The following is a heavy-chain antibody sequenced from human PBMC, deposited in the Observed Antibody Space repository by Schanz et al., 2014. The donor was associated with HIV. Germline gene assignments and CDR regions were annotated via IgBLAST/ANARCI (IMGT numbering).Heavy chain of an antibody. CDR1: GFTVSTNY. CDR2: IYSGGNT. J-gene: IGHJ6*02. Sequence: EVQLLDSGGGLVQPGGSLRLSCAASGFTVSTNYMSWVRQAPGKGLECVSVIYSGGNTYYADSVKGRFTLSRDNSENTVYLQMNSLRAEDTAVYYCAKEWYYGSGSMDYGLDVWGQGTTVTVSS. V-gene: IGHV3-66*02. D-gene: IGHD3-10*01. CDR3: AKEWYYGSGSMDYGLDV.